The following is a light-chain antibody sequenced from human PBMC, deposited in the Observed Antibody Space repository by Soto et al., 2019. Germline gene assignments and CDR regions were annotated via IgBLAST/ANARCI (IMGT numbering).Light chain of an antibody. Sequence: QSALTQPASVSGSPGQSITISSTGTSSDVGGYNYVSWYQQHPGKAPKLMIYDVSNRPSGVSNRFSGSKSGNTASLTISGLQAEDEADYYCNSYTSGSSPVVFGGGTKLTVL. CDR2: DVS. CDR3: NSYTSGSSPVV. V-gene: IGLV2-14*01. CDR1: SSDVGGYNY. J-gene: IGLJ2*01.